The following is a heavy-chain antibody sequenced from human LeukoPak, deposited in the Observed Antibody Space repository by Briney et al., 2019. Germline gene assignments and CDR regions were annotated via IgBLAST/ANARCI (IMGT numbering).Heavy chain of an antibody. CDR3: AELGITMIGGV. CDR1: GFTFSSYA. V-gene: IGHV3-48*03. CDR2: ISSSGSTM. Sequence: GGSLRLSCAASGFTFSSYAMSWVRQVPGKGLEWVSYISSSGSTMYYADSVKGRFTISRDNAKNSLYLQMNSLRAEDTAVYYCAELGITMIGGVWGKGTTVTISS. D-gene: IGHD3-10*02. J-gene: IGHJ6*04.